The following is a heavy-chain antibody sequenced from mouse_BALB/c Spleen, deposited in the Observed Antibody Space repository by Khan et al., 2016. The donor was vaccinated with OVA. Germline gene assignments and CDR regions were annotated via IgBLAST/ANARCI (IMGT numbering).Heavy chain of an antibody. J-gene: IGHJ3*01. Sequence: QVQLKESGPGLVQPSQRLSITCTVSGFSLNNYSVHWVRQSPGKGLEWLGVIWSAGSTDYNAAFISRLTISKDNSRSQVFFKMNSLQPNDTAIYYCARRGYDYGRGALFAYWGQGTLVTVSA. CDR1: GFSLNNYS. CDR3: ARRGYDYGRGALFAY. D-gene: IGHD2-4*01. CDR2: IWSAGST. V-gene: IGHV2-2*02.